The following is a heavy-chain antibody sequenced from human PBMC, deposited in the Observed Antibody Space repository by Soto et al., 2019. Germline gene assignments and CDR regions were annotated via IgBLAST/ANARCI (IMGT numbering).Heavy chain of an antibody. CDR2: TYSSGSA. V-gene: IGHV4-30-4*01. CDR3: ARGGYSYGNYFDS. Sequence: PSETLSLTCTVSGGSIRSGDYYWSWIRQPPGKGLEWIGYTYSSGSAFYKPSLQSRISMSGDTSKNQFSLNLTSVSAADTAVYFCARGGYSYGNYFDSWGQGTPVTVSS. CDR1: GGSIRSGDYY. J-gene: IGHJ4*02. D-gene: IGHD5-18*01.